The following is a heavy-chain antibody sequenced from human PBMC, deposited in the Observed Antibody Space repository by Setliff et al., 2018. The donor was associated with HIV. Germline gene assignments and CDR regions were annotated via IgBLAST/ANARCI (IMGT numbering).Heavy chain of an antibody. CDR1: GGSFSGYY. J-gene: IGHJ6*01. CDR2: LHLSGDT. V-gene: IGHV4-4*07. CDR3: ARDNSYYYGSGSHYWYGMDV. D-gene: IGHD3-10*01. Sequence: ASETLSLTCAVYGGSFSGYYWSWIRQPAGKGLEWIGRLHLSGDTNYNPSLKSRVTMSIDTSKNQFSLKLSSVTAADTAVYYCARDNSYYYGSGSHYWYGMDVWGQGTTVTVSS.